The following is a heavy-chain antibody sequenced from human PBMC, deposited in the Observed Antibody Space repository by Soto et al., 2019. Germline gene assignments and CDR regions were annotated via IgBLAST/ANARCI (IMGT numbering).Heavy chain of an antibody. CDR2: INHSGST. V-gene: IGHV4-34*01. CDR3: ARVRYSGSYFDY. Sequence: QVQLQQWGAGLLKPSETLSLTCAVYGGSFSGYYWSWIRQPPGKGLEWIGEINHSGSTNYNPSLKSRVTISVDTSKSQFSLKLSSVTAADTAVYYCARVRYSGSYFDYWGQGTLVTVSS. CDR1: GGSFSGYY. D-gene: IGHD1-26*01. J-gene: IGHJ4*02.